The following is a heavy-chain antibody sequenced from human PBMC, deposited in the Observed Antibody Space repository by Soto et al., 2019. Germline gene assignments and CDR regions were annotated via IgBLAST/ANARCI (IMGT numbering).Heavy chain of an antibody. CDR2: INHSGST. CDR1: GGSFSGYY. D-gene: IGHD3-3*01. CDR3: ARASGGEGLIFGVVIPSYYFDY. V-gene: IGHV4-34*01. J-gene: IGHJ4*02. Sequence: SETLSLTCAVYGGSFSGYYWSWIRQPPGKGLEWIGEINHSGSTNYNPSLKSRVTISVDTSKNQFTLMLSSVTAADTAVYYCARASGGEGLIFGVVIPSYYFDYWGQGTLVTVSS.